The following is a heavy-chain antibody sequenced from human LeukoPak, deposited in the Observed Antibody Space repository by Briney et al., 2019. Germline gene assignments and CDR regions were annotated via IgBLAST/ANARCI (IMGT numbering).Heavy chain of an antibody. CDR3: AKSDLVYGMDV. Sequence: GGYLRLSGAASGFTFSSYAMSWVRQAPGKGLEWVSAISGIGGSTYYADSVKGRFTISRDNSKNTLYLQMNSLRAEDTAVYYCAKSDLVYGMDVWGQGTTVTVSS. J-gene: IGHJ6*02. CDR2: ISGIGGST. V-gene: IGHV3-23*01. CDR1: GFTFSSYA.